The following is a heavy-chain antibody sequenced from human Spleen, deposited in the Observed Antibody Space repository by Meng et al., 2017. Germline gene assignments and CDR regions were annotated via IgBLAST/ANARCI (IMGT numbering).Heavy chain of an antibody. V-gene: IGHV3-21*06. D-gene: IGHD3-22*01. CDR3: ARSPIDKYDLSALPLDY. J-gene: IGHJ4*02. Sequence: GGSLRLSCAASGFSVSHNYMSWVRQAPGKGLEWVSSISSSSSYIYYADSVKGRFTISRDNAKNSLYLQMNSLRAEDTAVYYCARSPIDKYDLSALPLDYWGQGTLVTVSS. CDR1: GFSVSHNY. CDR2: ISSSSSYI.